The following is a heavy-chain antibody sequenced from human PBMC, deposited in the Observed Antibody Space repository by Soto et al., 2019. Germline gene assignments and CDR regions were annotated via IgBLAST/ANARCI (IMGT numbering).Heavy chain of an antibody. CDR1: GYTFTSYG. J-gene: IGHJ6*02. CDR3: ARGIVVVPAAMMDYYYGMDV. D-gene: IGHD2-2*01. CDR2: ISAYNGNT. V-gene: IGHV1-18*01. Sequence: ASVKVSCKASGYTFTSYGISWVRQAPGQGLEWMGWISAYNGNTNYAQKLQGRVTMTTDTSTSTAYMELGSLRSDDTAVYYCARGIVVVPAAMMDYYYGMDVWGQGTTVTVS.